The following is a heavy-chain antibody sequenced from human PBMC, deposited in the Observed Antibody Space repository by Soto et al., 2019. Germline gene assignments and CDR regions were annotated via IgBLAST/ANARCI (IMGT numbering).Heavy chain of an antibody. CDR2: IIPILGIA. J-gene: IGHJ4*02. D-gene: IGHD2-15*01. V-gene: IGHV1-69*02. CDR1: GGTFSSYT. Sequence: GASVKVSCKASGGTFSSYTISWVRQAPGQGLEWMGRIIPILGIANYAQKFQGRVTITADKSTSTAYMELSSLRSEDTAVYYCARGSSWALYYFDYWGQGTLVTVSS. CDR3: ARGSSWALYYFDY.